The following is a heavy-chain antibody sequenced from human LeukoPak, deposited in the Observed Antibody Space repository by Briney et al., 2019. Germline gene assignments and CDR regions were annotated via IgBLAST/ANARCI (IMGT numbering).Heavy chain of an antibody. CDR2: ISAYNGNT. CDR1: GYTFTSYG. V-gene: IGHV1-18*01. D-gene: IGHD5-24*01. J-gene: IGHJ4*02. CDR3: ARDRYVEMATIPGE. Sequence: GASVKVSCKASGYTFTSYGISWVRQAPGQGLEWMGWISAYNGNTNYAQKLQGRVTMTTDTSTSTAYMELRSLRSDDTAVYYCARDRYVEMATIPGEWGQGTPVTVSS.